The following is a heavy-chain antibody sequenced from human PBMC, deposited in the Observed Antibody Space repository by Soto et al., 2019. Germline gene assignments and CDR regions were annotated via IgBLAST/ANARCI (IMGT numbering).Heavy chain of an antibody. J-gene: IGHJ4*02. Sequence: QVQLQESGPGLVKPSQTLSLICTVSGGSINSGGYYWNWIRQHPGKVLEWIGYIFYSGSTYYNPFRRSRVTISTDTSENQFSRNLSSVTAADTAVYFWARGYRQSGYSSSWVFDYWGQGTLVNVSS. CDR3: ARGYRQSGYSSSWVFDY. D-gene: IGHD6-13*01. CDR2: IFYSGST. V-gene: IGHV4-31*03. CDR1: GGSINSGGYY.